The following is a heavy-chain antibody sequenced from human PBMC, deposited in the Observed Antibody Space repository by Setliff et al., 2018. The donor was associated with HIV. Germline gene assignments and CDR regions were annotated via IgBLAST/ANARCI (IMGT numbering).Heavy chain of an antibody. CDR1: GLTFSSYA. J-gene: IGHJ4*02. CDR3: AKKTAAYTSGSWLHY. CDR2: ISGSGGDT. V-gene: IGHV3-23*01. D-gene: IGHD3-10*01. Sequence: PGGSLRLSCASSGLTFSSYAMTWVRHAPGKGLECVAVISGSGGDTYYADSVKGRFVISREKSKSTLYLQMNSLRAEDTAVYYCAKKTAAYTSGSWLHYWGQGTLVTVSS.